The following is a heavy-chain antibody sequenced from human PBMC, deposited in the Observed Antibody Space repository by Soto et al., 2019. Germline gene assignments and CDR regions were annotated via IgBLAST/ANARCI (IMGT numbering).Heavy chain of an antibody. CDR2: TSAYNGNT. CDR3: ARDTVLLPHSQFDP. Sequence: GASVKVSCKASGYTFTSYGISWVRQAPGQGLEWMGWTSAYNGNTNYAQKLQGRVTMTTDTSTSTAYMELRSLRSDDTAVYYCARDTVLLPHSQFDPWGQGTLVTVSS. CDR1: GYTFTSYG. J-gene: IGHJ5*02. V-gene: IGHV1-18*04. D-gene: IGHD2-15*01.